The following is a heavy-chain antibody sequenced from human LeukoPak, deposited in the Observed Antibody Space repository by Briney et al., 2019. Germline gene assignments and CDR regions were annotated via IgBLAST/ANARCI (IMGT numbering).Heavy chain of an antibody. Sequence: ASVKVSCKASGYTFTSYYMHWVRQAPGQGLEWMGIINPSGGSTSYAQKFQGRVTMTRDMSTSTVYMELSSLRSEDTAVYYCVRVSTVAYFDYWGQGTLVTVSS. V-gene: IGHV1-46*01. CDR2: INPSGGST. J-gene: IGHJ4*02. D-gene: IGHD1-14*01. CDR1: GYTFTSYY. CDR3: VRVSTVAYFDY.